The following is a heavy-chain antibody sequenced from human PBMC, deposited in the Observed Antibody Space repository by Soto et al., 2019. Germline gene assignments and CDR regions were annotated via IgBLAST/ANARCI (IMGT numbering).Heavy chain of an antibody. CDR3: AKHHKTYNWDYIFGS. CDR1: GFTFSIND. Sequence: GGSLRLSCAASGFTFSINDMHWVRQAPGRGLEWVAVISNDGNNKYYADSVKGRFTLSRDNSKNMVYLQMDSLRVEDTAVYFCAKHHKTYNWDYIFGSWGPGTLVPVYS. J-gene: IGHJ4*02. CDR2: ISNDGNNK. D-gene: IGHD1-7*01. V-gene: IGHV3-30*18.